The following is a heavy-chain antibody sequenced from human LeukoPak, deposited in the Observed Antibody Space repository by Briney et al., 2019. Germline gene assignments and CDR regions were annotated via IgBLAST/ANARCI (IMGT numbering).Heavy chain of an antibody. CDR2: IHNSGST. CDR1: GGSISSYY. V-gene: IGHV4-4*07. J-gene: IGHJ4*02. D-gene: IGHD3-10*01. Sequence: SETLSLTCTVSGGSISSYYWSWIRQPPGKGLEWIGRIHNSGSTNCNPSLKSRVTMSVDTSKNQFSLKLSSVTAADTAVYYCARDRYYYGSGNYRLFDYWGQGTLVTVSS. CDR3: ARDRYYYGSGNYRLFDY.